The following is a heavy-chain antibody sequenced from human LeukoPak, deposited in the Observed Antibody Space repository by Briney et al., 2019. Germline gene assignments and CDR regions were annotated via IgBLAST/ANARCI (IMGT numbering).Heavy chain of an antibody. CDR2: ISWNSGSI. V-gene: IGHV3-9*01. J-gene: IGHJ6*03. CDR1: GFTFDDYA. Sequence: PGGSLRLSCAASGFTFDDYAMHWVRQAPGKGLEWVSGISWNSGSIGYADSVKGRFTISRDNAKNSLYLQLSSLRADDTAVYYCARSPLAGYYMDVWGKGTTVTVSS. CDR3: ARSPLAGYYMDV.